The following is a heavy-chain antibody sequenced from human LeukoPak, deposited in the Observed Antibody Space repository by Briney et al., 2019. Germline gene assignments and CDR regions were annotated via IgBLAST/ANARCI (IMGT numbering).Heavy chain of an antibody. CDR2: IYSGGST. CDR3: AKEGRPPGTDNYSNWLFGDY. Sequence: GGSLRLSCAASGFTVTNNYMTWVRQAPGKGLEWVSVIYSGGSTFYADSVKGRFTISRDNSKNTLYVQMNSLRDEDTAVYYCAKEGRPPGTDNYSNWLFGDYWGQGTLVTVSS. D-gene: IGHD4-11*01. J-gene: IGHJ4*02. CDR1: GFTVTNNY. V-gene: IGHV3-66*01.